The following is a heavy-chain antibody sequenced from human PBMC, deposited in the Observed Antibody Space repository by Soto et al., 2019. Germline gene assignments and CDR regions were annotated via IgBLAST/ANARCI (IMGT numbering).Heavy chain of an antibody. J-gene: IGHJ3*01. V-gene: IGHV3-23*01. CDR2: ISAIGANT. Sequence: EVQLLESGGGLVQPGGALRLSCSGSGFTFSSYAVSWVRQAPGKGLEWVSGISAIGANTYYADSVKGRFTISRDNSKNTVYLQMNSLRADDTAVYYCAKDRDVVVVIAATATGAFDVWGQGTMVTVSS. D-gene: IGHD2-15*01. CDR1: GFTFSSYA. CDR3: AKDRDVVVVIAATATGAFDV.